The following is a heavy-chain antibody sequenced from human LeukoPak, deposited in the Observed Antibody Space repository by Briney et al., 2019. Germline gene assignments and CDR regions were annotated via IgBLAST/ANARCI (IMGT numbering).Heavy chain of an antibody. D-gene: IGHD3-16*01. CDR2: FDPEDGET. CDR3: ATDPPYVRGGMDV. Sequence: GGSLRLSCAASGFTFSSYSMNWVRQAPGKGLEWMGGFDPEDGETIYAQKFQGRVTMTEDTSTDTAYMELSSLRSEDTAVYYCATDPPYVRGGMDVWGQGTTVTVSS. V-gene: IGHV1-24*01. CDR1: GFTFSSYS. J-gene: IGHJ6*02.